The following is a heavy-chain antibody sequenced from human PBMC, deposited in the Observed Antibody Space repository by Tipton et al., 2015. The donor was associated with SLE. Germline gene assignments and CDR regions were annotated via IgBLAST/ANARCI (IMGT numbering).Heavy chain of an antibody. D-gene: IGHD3-9*01. CDR3: ARHGVDILTGYFRWFDP. V-gene: IGHV4-39*01. CDR1: GGSISSGGYY. Sequence: TLSLTCTVSGGSISSGGYYWSWIRQPPGKGLEWIGSIYYSGSTYYNPSLKSRVTISVDTSKNQFSLKLSSVTAADTAVYYCARHGVDILTGYFRWFDPWGQGTLVTVSS. J-gene: IGHJ5*02. CDR2: IYYSGST.